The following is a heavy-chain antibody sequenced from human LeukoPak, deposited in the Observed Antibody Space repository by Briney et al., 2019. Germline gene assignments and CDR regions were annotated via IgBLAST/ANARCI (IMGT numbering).Heavy chain of an antibody. CDR1: GGXISRTTYY. D-gene: IGHD5-24*01. V-gene: IGHV4-39*01. CDR3: ARGGHNYAAAY. Sequence: PSETLSLTCTVSGGXISRTTYYWGWIRQPPGRGLEWIGGLFYGGDTYYNPSLKSRVTISADTSKNQFSLKVTSMTAADTGVYFCARGGHNYAAAYWGQGTLVTVSS. J-gene: IGHJ4*02. CDR2: LFYGGDT.